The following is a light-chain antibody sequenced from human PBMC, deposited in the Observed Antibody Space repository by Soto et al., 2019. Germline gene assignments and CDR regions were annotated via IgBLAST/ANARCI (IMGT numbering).Light chain of an antibody. V-gene: IGLV6-57*04. CDR1: SGSIASNY. Sequence: NFMLTQPHSVSESPGKTVTISCTRSSGSIASNYVQWYQQRPGSAPTTVIYEDNQRPSGVPDRFSGSIDSSSNSASLTISGLKTEDEADYYCQSDDSSRVFGGGTQLTVL. CDR3: QSDDSSRV. J-gene: IGLJ2*01. CDR2: EDN.